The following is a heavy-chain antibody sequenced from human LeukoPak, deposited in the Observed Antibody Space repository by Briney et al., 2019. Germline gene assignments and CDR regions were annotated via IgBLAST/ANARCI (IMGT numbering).Heavy chain of an antibody. J-gene: IGHJ4*02. CDR1: GGSFSGYY. Sequence: PSETLSLTCAVYGGSFSGYYWSWIRQPPGKGLEWIGEINHSGSTNYNPSLKSRVTISVDTSKNQFSLKLSSVTAADTAVYYCARGRYSSIWYYFDYWGQGTLVTVSS. CDR3: ARGRYSSIWYYFDY. V-gene: IGHV4-34*01. CDR2: INHSGST. D-gene: IGHD6-13*01.